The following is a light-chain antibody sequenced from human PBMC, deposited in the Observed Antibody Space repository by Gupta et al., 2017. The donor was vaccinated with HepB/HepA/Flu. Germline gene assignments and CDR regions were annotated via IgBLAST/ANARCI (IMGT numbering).Light chain of an antibody. CDR3: QSYDRSLSGWV. Sequence: HSVLTQPPSVSGAPGQRGPIPCTGTSSNVGAGYDVHWYEQLPGTAPKLLIYGNSNRHSGVPDRFSGSKSGTSASLAINGLQAEDEGDYYCQSYDRSLSGWVFGGGTKLTVL. V-gene: IGLV1-40*01. CDR1: SSNVGAGYD. CDR2: GNS. J-gene: IGLJ3*02.